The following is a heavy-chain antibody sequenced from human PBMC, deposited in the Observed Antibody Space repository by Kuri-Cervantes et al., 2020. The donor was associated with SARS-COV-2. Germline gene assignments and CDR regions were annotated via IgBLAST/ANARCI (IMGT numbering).Heavy chain of an antibody. Sequence: GESLKISCAASGFNFSRTDMHWVRQAPGKGLEWVAVISHDGKNKKCIASGKGRFTISRDNSQNTLYLQMNSLRAEDTAVYYCAKDLITMIVVVTYGGFDIWGQGTMVTVSS. D-gene: IGHD3-22*01. CDR2: ISHDGKNK. J-gene: IGHJ3*02. CDR1: GFNFSRTD. V-gene: IGHV3-30*18. CDR3: AKDLITMIVVVTYGGFDI.